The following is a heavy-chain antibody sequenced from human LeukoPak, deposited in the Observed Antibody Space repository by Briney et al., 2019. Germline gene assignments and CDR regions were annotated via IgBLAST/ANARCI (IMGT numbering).Heavy chain of an antibody. CDR1: GYTFTSYG. Sequence: ASVKVSCKASGYTFTSYGISWVRQAPGQGLEWMRWISAYNGNTNYAQKLQGRVTMTTDTSTSTAYMELRSLRSDDTAVYYCARARSQLWFGESPFDYWGQGTLVTVSS. V-gene: IGHV1-18*01. CDR3: ARARSQLWFGESPFDY. J-gene: IGHJ4*02. CDR2: ISAYNGNT. D-gene: IGHD3-10*01.